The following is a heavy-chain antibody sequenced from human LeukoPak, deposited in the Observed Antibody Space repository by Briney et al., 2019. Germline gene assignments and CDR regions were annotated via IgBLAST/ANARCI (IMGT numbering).Heavy chain of an antibody. J-gene: IGHJ3*02. Sequence: SETLSLTCTVSGGSISSSSYYWGWIRQPPGKGLEWIGSIYYSGSTYYNPSLKSRVTISVDTSKNQFSLKLSSVTAADTAVYYCARETRESLRFLEWLGEDAFDIWGQGTMVTVSS. CDR2: IYYSGST. D-gene: IGHD3-3*01. V-gene: IGHV4-39*07. CDR1: GGSISSSSYY. CDR3: ARETRESLRFLEWLGEDAFDI.